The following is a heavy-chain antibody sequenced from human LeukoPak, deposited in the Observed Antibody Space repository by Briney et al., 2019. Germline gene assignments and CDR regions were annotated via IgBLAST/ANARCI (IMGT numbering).Heavy chain of an antibody. D-gene: IGHD6-13*01. CDR3: ARGTAAGTFDP. CDR1: GGSISSDSYY. Sequence: SETLSLTCTVSGGSISSDSYYWSWIRQPPGKGLEWIGEINHSGSTNYNPSLKSRVTISVDTSKNQFSLKLSSVTAADTAVYYCARGTAAGTFDPWGQGTLVTVSS. V-gene: IGHV4-39*07. J-gene: IGHJ5*02. CDR2: INHSGST.